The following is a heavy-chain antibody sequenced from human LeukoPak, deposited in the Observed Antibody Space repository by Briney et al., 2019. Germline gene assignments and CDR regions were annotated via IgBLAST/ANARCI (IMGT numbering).Heavy chain of an antibody. CDR2: ISSSSSTI. V-gene: IGHV3-48*01. CDR3: ARDALSGSHNLDY. CDR1: GFTLSSYS. Sequence: PGGSLRLSCAASGFTLSSYSMNWVRQAPGKGLEWVSYISSSSSTIYYADSVKGRFTISRDNAKNSLYLQMNSLRAEDTAVYYCARDALSGSHNLDYWGQGTLVTVSS. J-gene: IGHJ4*02. D-gene: IGHD1-26*01.